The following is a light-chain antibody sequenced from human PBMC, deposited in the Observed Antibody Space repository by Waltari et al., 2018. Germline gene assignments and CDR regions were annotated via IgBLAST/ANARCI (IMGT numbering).Light chain of an antibody. V-gene: IGLV1-47*01. CDR3: RAWDTSLSGVL. J-gene: IGLJ2*01. CDR1: SSNTGSTY. CDR2: LNE. Sequence: SVLTQPPSASGTPGQRVTISCSGSSSNTGSTYVSLYQQVPGTAPKLLIYLNEQRPSGVPDRFSGSQSGTSASLAISGLQSEDEADYYCRAWDTSLSGVLFGGGTKVTVL.